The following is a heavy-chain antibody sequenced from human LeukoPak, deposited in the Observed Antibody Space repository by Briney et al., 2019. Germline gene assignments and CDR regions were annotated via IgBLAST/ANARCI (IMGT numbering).Heavy chain of an antibody. Sequence: GRSLRLSCAASGFSFSNYGFHWVSQTPGKGLEWVAVIWHDGSHAYYSDSVKGRFTISRDNAKNTVYLQMDSLRVEGTAIYYCAKDNDAYGDSYFDSWGQGTLVTVSS. CDR1: GFSFSNYG. V-gene: IGHV3-33*06. CDR2: IWHDGSHA. J-gene: IGHJ4*02. D-gene: IGHD4-17*01. CDR3: AKDNDAYGDSYFDS.